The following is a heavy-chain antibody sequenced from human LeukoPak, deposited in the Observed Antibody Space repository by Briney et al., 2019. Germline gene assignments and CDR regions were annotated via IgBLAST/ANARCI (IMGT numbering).Heavy chain of an antibody. J-gene: IGHJ4*02. CDR1: GFTFNSYW. Sequence: PRGSLRLSCAASGFTFNSYWMHWVRQAPGKGLVWVSRINSDGSNTIYADSVKGRFTISRDNAKNTLYLQMNSLRAEDTAVYYCARGYSGSLDWGQGTLVTVSS. CDR3: ARGYSGSLD. V-gene: IGHV3-74*01. D-gene: IGHD1-26*01. CDR2: INSDGSNT.